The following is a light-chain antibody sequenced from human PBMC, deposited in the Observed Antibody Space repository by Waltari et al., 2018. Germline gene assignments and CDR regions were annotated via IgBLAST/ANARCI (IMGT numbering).Light chain of an antibody. CDR1: QSISSNY. V-gene: IGKV3-20*01. CDR2: GAS. J-gene: IGKJ2*01. Sequence: EIVLTQSPGTLSLSPGEGATLSCRASQSISSNYLAWYQQKRGQAPRLLSYGASSRATGIPDRFSGSGSGTDFTLTISRLEPEDFAVYYCQQYTNSPRTFGQGTKLEIK. CDR3: QQYTNSPRT.